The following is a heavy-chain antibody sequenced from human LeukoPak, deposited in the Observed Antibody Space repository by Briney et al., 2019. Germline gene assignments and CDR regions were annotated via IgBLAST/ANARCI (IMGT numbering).Heavy chain of an antibody. D-gene: IGHD1-26*01. J-gene: IGHJ5*02. CDR2: LWRDGSNK. V-gene: IGHV3-33*01. CDR3: ARSNSGSYYGWFDP. CDR1: GFTFSSYG. Sequence: PGGSQRLSCAASGFTFSSYGMHWVRQAPGKGLEWVAVLWRDGSNKYYADSVKGRFTISRDHPKNTLYLQMNSLRAEDTAVYYCARSNSGSYYGWFDPWGQGTLVTVSS.